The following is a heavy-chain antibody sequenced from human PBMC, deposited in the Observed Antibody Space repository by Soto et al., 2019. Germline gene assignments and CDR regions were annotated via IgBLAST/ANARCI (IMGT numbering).Heavy chain of an antibody. CDR2: ISSSSSYI. CDR3: AILSAGFDP. Sequence: PGGSLRLSCAASGFTFGSYTMNWVRQAPGKGLEWVSSISSSSSYIYYADSVKGRFTISRDNAKNSLYLQMNSLRAEDTAVYYCAILSAGFDPWGQGTPVTVSS. CDR1: GFTFGSYT. V-gene: IGHV3-21*01. D-gene: IGHD1-1*01. J-gene: IGHJ5*01.